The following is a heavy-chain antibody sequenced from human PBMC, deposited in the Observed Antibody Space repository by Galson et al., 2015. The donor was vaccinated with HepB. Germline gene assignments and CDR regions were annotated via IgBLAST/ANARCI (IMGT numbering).Heavy chain of an antibody. CDR1: GDSVSSNSAA. D-gene: IGHD3-16*01. V-gene: IGHV6-1*01. CDR2: TYYRSKWYN. J-gene: IGHJ6*02. CDR3: ARGITEITFLHYYGMDV. Sequence: CAISGDSVSSNSAAWNWIRQSPSRGLEWLGRTYYRSKWYNDYAVSVKSRITINPDTSKNQFSLQLNSVTPEDTAVYYCARGITEITFLHYYGMDVWGQGTTVTVSS.